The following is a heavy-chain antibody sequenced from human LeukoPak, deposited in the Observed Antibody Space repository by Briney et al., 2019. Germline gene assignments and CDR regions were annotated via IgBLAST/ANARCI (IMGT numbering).Heavy chain of an antibody. CDR2: INWNGGST. J-gene: IGHJ4*02. V-gene: IGHV3-20*04. CDR3: VKVAKFYYGSESNYFFEH. D-gene: IGHD3-10*01. Sequence: GGSLRLSCAASGFTVDDYGMSWVRQVPGKGLEWESGINWNGGSTGNADSVKGRFTISRDNAKNSVYLQMNSLRVEDTSIYYCVKVAKFYYGSESNYFFEHWGQGTPVTASS. CDR1: GFTVDDYG.